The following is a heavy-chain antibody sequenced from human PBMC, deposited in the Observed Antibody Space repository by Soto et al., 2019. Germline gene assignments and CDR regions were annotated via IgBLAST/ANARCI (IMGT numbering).Heavy chain of an antibody. Sequence: PSETLSLTCTVYGGSFSGYYWSWIRQPPGKGLEWIGEINHSGSTNYNPSLKSRVTISVDTSKNQFSLKLSSVTAADTAVYYCARVSYDYVWGSYRPNQYFAYWGQGTLVTVSS. D-gene: IGHD3-16*02. CDR3: ARVSYDYVWGSYRPNQYFAY. J-gene: IGHJ4*02. CDR2: INHSGST. CDR1: GGSFSGYY. V-gene: IGHV4-34*01.